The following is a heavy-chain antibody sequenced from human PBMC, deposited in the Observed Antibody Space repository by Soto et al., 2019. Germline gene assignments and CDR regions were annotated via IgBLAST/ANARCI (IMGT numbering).Heavy chain of an antibody. CDR3: AKDRVAVAGEYYSDY. D-gene: IGHD6-19*01. J-gene: IGHJ4*02. Sequence: GGSLRLSCAASGFTFDDYTMHWVRQAPGKGLEWVSLISWDGGSTYYADSVKGRFTISRDNSKNSLYLQMNSLRTEDTALYYCAKDRVAVAGEYYSDYWGQGTLVTLSS. CDR1: GFTFDDYT. CDR2: ISWDGGST. V-gene: IGHV3-43*01.